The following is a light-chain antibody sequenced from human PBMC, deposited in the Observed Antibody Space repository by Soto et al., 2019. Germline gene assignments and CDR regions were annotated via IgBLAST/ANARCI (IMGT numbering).Light chain of an antibody. J-gene: IGKJ4*01. CDR1: QGISTY. CDR3: QQLNGYLELT. Sequence: DIQLTQSPSFLSASVGDRFTITWRASQGISTYLAWYQQKLGKAPKLLIYDASTLQSGVPSRFSGSRSGTEFTLTISSLQPEDFATYYCQQLNGYLELTFGGGTKVDI. CDR2: DAS. V-gene: IGKV1-9*01.